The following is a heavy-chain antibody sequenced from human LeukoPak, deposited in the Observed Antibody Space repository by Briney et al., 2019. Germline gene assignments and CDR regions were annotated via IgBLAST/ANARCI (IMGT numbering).Heavy chain of an antibody. CDR3: ARDKLRGYSYYLGKVDY. J-gene: IGHJ4*02. CDR2: ISSSGSTI. Sequence: KAGGSLRLSCAASGFTFSDYYMSWIRQAPGKGLEWVSYISSSGSTIYYADSVKGRFTISRDNAKNSLYLQMNSLRAEDTAVYYCARDKLRGYSYYLGKVDYWGQGTLVTVSS. D-gene: IGHD5-18*01. V-gene: IGHV3-11*01. CDR1: GFTFSDYY.